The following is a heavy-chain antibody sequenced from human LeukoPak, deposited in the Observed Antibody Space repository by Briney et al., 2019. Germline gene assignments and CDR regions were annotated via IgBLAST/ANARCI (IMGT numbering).Heavy chain of an antibody. Sequence: ASVKVSCEASGYTFTSYYMHWVRQAPGQGLEWMGIINPSGGSTSYAQKFQGRVTMTRDTSTSTVYMELSSLRSEDTAVYYCARDGFVTTVVYGMDVWGQGTTVTVSS. CDR2: INPSGGST. CDR3: ARDGFVTTVVYGMDV. CDR1: GYTFTSYY. J-gene: IGHJ6*02. V-gene: IGHV1-46*01. D-gene: IGHD4-17*01.